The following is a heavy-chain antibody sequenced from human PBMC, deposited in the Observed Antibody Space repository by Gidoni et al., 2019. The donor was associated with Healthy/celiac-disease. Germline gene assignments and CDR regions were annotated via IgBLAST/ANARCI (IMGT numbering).Heavy chain of an antibody. D-gene: IGHD3-9*01. CDR1: GYTFTSYD. Sequence: QVQLLQSGADVKKPGASVKVSCQASGYTFTSYDINWGRQATGQGLEWMGWMNPNSGNTGYAQKFQGRGTMTRNTSISTAYMELSSMRSEDTAVYYCARGAKIEVLRYFDWLLGAWVYWGQGTLVTVSS. CDR2: MNPNSGNT. CDR3: ARGAKIEVLRYFDWLLGAWVY. V-gene: IGHV1-8*01. J-gene: IGHJ4*02.